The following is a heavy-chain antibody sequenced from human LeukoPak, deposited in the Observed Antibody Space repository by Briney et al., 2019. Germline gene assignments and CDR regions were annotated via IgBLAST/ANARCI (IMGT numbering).Heavy chain of an antibody. Sequence: PGGSLRLSCAASGFTFSSYSMNWVRQAPGKGLEWVANIKQDGSERDCVDSVKGRFTVSRDNAKNSPHLQMNSLRAEGTAVYDCARDLPYYYDSSVWGKGTTVTISS. CDR1: GFTFSSYS. D-gene: IGHD3-22*01. V-gene: IGHV3-7*01. CDR2: IKQDGSER. CDR3: ARDLPYYYDSSV. J-gene: IGHJ6*04.